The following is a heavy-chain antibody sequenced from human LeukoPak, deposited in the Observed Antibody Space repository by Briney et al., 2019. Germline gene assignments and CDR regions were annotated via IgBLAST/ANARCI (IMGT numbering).Heavy chain of an antibody. CDR1: GFTFSSYS. J-gene: IGHJ4*02. CDR3: ARGQGPRMGSSWYYFDY. CDR2: ISSSTTTI. D-gene: IGHD6-13*01. V-gene: IGHV3-48*01. Sequence: PGGSLRLSCAASGFTFSSYSMNWVRQAPGKGLEWVSYISSSTTTIYYADSVKGRFTISRDNAKNSLYLQMSSLRAEDTAVYYCARGQGPRMGSSWYYFDYWGQGTLVTVSS.